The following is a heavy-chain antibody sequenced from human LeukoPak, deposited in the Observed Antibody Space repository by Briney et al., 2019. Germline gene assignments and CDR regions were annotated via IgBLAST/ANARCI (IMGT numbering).Heavy chain of an antibody. J-gene: IGHJ3*02. CDR1: GFTVSSNY. D-gene: IGHD3-22*01. CDR3: ARDRGMIVVGSNDAFDI. V-gene: IGHV3-53*01. Sequence: GGSLRLSCAASGFTVSSNYMSWVRQAPGKGLEWVSLIYSGGSTYYADSVKGRFTISRDNSKNTVYLQMNSLRAEDTAVYYCARDRGMIVVGSNDAFDIWGQGTMVTVSS. CDR2: IYSGGST.